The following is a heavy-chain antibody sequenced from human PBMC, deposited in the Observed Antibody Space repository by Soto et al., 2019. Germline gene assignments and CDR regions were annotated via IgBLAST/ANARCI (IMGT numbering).Heavy chain of an antibody. Sequence: QVQLVQSGPEVKKPGAPVKISCQASGYTFTDFDINWVRQATGQGLEWMGWMNPNTGNTRYAQRCEGRRIMTRDTSISTADMEMGSLNSEDTAVYYCARGKLATLTDFWGQGTLVTVSS. D-gene: IGHD3-9*01. CDR2: MNPNTGNT. CDR1: GYTFTDFD. J-gene: IGHJ4*02. CDR3: ARGKLATLTDF. V-gene: IGHV1-8*02.